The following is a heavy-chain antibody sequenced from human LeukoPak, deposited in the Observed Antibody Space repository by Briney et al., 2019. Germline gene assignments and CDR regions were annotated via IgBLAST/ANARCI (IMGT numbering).Heavy chain of an antibody. CDR3: AKDLQHTYYYDSSGYQGYFDY. CDR1: GFTFDDYA. V-gene: IGHV3-9*01. Sequence: PGGSLRLSCAASGFTFDDYAMHWVRQAPGKGLEWVSGISWNSGSIGYADSVKGRFTISRDNAKNSLYLQMNSLRAEDTALYYCAKDLQHTYYYDSSGYQGYFDYWGQGTLVTVSS. J-gene: IGHJ4*02. CDR2: ISWNSGSI. D-gene: IGHD3-22*01.